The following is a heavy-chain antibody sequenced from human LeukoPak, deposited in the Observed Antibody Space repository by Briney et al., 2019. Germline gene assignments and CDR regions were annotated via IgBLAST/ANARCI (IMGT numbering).Heavy chain of an antibody. Sequence: GASVKVSCKVSGYTLTELSMHWVRQAPGQGLEWMGWINPNSGGTNYAQKFQGRVTMTRDTSISTAYMELSRLRSDDTAVYYCARQGELSHYDYWGQGTLVTVSS. D-gene: IGHD3-16*02. CDR2: INPNSGGT. J-gene: IGHJ4*02. V-gene: IGHV1-2*02. CDR1: GYTLTELS. CDR3: ARQGELSHYDY.